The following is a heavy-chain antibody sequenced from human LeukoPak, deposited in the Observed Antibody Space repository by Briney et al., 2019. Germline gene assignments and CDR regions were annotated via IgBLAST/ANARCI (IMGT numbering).Heavy chain of an antibody. D-gene: IGHD3-3*01. CDR3: ARVGEVTIFGVARFDY. J-gene: IGHJ4*02. CDR2: IYYSGST. Sequence: SETLSLTCTVSGGSISSYYWSWIRQPPAKGLEWIGYIYYSGSTNYNPSLKSRVTISVDTSKNQFSLKLSSVTAADTAVYYCARVGEVTIFGVARFDYWGQGTLVTVSS. CDR1: GGSISSYY. V-gene: IGHV4-59*01.